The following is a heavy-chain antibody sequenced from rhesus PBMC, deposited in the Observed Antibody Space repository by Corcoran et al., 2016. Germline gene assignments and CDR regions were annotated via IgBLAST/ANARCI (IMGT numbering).Heavy chain of an antibody. V-gene: IGHV3-13*01. CDR3: TKFGYTLDY. CDR2: KKNKANSDKT. J-gene: IGHJ4*01. Sequence: EVQLVESGGGLVQPGGSMRLSCAASGFTFRNYYMPWVRQAQGKGLERGGIKKNKANSDKTENAATVKGRFTISRDDSKNTLDRQMSSLKTEDTALYYCTKFGYTLDYWGQGVLVTVSS. D-gene: IGHD5-24*01. CDR1: GFTFRNYY.